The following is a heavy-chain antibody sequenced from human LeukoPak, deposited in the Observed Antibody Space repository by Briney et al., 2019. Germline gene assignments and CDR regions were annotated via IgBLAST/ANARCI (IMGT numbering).Heavy chain of an antibody. CDR2: INAGNGNT. CDR3: ARDLIVGATFP. D-gene: IGHD1-26*01. V-gene: IGHV1-3*01. J-gene: IGHJ5*02. Sequence: GASVKVSCKASGYTFTHYTMHWVRQAPGQRLEWMGWINAGNGNTKYSQKFQGRVTITRDTSASTAYMGLSRLRSDDTAVYYCARDLIVGATFPWGQGTLVTVSS. CDR1: GYTFTHYT.